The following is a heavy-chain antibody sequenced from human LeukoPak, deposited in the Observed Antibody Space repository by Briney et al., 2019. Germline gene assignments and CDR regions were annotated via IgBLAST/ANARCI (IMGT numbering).Heavy chain of an antibody. V-gene: IGHV4-34*01. J-gene: IGHJ6*03. Sequence: PSETLSLTCAVYGGSFSGYYWSWIRQPPGKGLEWIGEINHSGSTNYNPSLKSRVTIPVDTSKNQFSLKLSSVTAADTAVYYCASLYCSSTSCYAYYMDVWGKGTTVTVSS. D-gene: IGHD2-2*01. CDR1: GGSFSGYY. CDR3: ASLYCSSTSCYAYYMDV. CDR2: INHSGST.